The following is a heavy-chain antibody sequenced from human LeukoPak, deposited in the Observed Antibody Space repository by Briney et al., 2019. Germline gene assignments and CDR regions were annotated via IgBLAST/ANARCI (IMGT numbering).Heavy chain of an antibody. CDR1: GFTFSSFE. Sequence: GGSLRLSCAASGFTFSSFEMNWVRQAPGKGLEWVSYISSSGATKYYADSVKGRFTISRDNAKNSLDLQMNSLRAEDTAVYYCARAAVAYYNVMDAWGQGTTVTVSS. CDR3: ARAAVAYYNVMDA. V-gene: IGHV3-48*03. CDR2: ISSSGATK. J-gene: IGHJ6*02.